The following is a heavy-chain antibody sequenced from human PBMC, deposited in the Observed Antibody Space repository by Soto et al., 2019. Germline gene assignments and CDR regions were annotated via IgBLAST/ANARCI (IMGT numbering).Heavy chain of an antibody. CDR3: ATKSIAAAGIDY. Sequence: EVQLVESGGGLVQPGGSLRLSCAASGFTVSSNYMSWVRQAPGKGLEWVSVIYSGGSTYYADSVKGRFTISRDNSKNTLYLQMNSLRAEDTAVYYCATKSIAAAGIDYWGQGTLVTVSS. CDR1: GFTVSSNY. J-gene: IGHJ4*02. CDR2: IYSGGST. V-gene: IGHV3-66*01. D-gene: IGHD6-13*01.